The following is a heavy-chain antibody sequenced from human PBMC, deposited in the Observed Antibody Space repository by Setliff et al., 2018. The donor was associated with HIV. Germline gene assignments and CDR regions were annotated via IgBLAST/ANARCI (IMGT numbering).Heavy chain of an antibody. J-gene: IGHJ4*02. CDR1: GYTFTSYG. V-gene: IGHV7-4-1*02. CDR2: INTYTGNP. Sequence: GASVKVSCKASGYTFTSYGMSWVRQAPGQGLEWMGWINTYTGNPTYAQDFTGRFVFSLDTSVSTAYLQISSLKAEDIAVCYCARDGYYYDSSGHLAYYFDYWGQGTLVTVSS. CDR3: ARDGYYYDSSGHLAYYFDY. D-gene: IGHD3-22*01.